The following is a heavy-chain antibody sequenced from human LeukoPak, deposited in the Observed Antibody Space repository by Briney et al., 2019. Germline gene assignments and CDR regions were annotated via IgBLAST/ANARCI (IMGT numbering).Heavy chain of an antibody. CDR3: ARDYSDAFDI. CDR1: GGSISSYY. Sequence: PSETLSLTCTVSGGSISSYYWSWIRQPAGSGLEWIGRIYTSGSTKYNPSLKSRVTIPVDKSKNQFSLKLSSVTAADTAVYYCARDYSDAFDIWGQGTMVTVSS. J-gene: IGHJ3*02. CDR2: IYTSGST. D-gene: IGHD2-15*01. V-gene: IGHV4-4*07.